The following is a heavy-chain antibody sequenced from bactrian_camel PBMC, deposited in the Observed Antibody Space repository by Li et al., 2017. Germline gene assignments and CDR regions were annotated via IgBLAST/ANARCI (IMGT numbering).Heavy chain of an antibody. J-gene: IGHJ4*01. CDR2: VNSGGGYT. Sequence: ESGGGLVQPGGSLRLSCAASGFTFNANAMSWVRQAPGKGLEWVSGVNSGGGYTLYADSVKGRFTISRDNAKNTLYLQMNSLKPEDTAVYYCATGLVPYCSGAYCYTQYKYWGQGTQVTVS. V-gene: IGHV3S31*01. D-gene: IGHD2*01. CDR3: ATGLVPYCSGAYCYTQYKY. CDR1: GFTFNANA.